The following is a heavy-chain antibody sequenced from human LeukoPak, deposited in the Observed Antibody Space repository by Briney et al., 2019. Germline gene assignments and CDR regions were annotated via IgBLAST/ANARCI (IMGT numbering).Heavy chain of an antibody. V-gene: IGHV1-18*01. CDR3: ARAAYVEMATIYP. Sequence: ASVKVSCKASGYTFTSYVISWVRQAPGQGLEWMGWISAYSGNTNYAQKFQGRVTISRDTSANIANMELSSLRSEDTAVYYCARAAYVEMATIYPWGQGSLVTVSS. CDR2: ISAYSGNT. D-gene: IGHD5-24*01. CDR1: GYTFTSYV. J-gene: IGHJ5*02.